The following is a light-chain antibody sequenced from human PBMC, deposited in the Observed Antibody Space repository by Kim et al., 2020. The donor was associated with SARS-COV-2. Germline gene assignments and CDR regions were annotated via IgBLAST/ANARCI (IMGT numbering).Light chain of an antibody. V-gene: IGLV3-9*01. CDR3: QVWDSNTGV. CDR1: NIVTKN. J-gene: IGLJ1*01. Sequence: SYELTQPLSVSVALGQTARITCGGSNIVTKNVHWYQQKAGQAPVVVIHRDSNRTSGIPERFSGSNSGNTATLTISSAQAGDEADYYCQVWDSNTGVFGPGTKVTVL. CDR2: RDS.